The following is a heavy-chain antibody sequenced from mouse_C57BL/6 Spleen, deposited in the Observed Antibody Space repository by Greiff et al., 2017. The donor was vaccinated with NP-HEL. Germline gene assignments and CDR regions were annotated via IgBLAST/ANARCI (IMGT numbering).Heavy chain of an antibody. Sequence: EVQLQQSVAELVRPGASVKLSCTASGFNINNTYMHWVKQRPEQGLEWIGRIDPANGTTNYTAKFQGKATLTADTSSNTAYLQLSSRTSEDTAIYYCARDEEKGVAWFAYWGQGTLVTVSA. CDR3: ARDEEKGVAWFAY. CDR2: IDPANGTT. CDR1: GFNINNTY. J-gene: IGHJ3*01. V-gene: IGHV14-3*01.